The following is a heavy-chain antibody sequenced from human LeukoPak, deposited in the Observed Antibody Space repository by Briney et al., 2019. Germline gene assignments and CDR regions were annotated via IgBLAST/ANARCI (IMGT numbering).Heavy chain of an antibody. CDR1: GFTFSSYW. V-gene: IGHV3-7*03. D-gene: IGHD6-13*01. CDR3: ARSIAAAGSNWFDP. Sequence: GGSLRLSCAASGFTFSSYWMSWVRQAPGKGLEWVANIKQDGSEKYYVDSVKGRFTISGDNAKNPLYLQMNSLRAEDTAVYYCARSIAAAGSNWFDPWGQGTLVTVSS. J-gene: IGHJ5*02. CDR2: IKQDGSEK.